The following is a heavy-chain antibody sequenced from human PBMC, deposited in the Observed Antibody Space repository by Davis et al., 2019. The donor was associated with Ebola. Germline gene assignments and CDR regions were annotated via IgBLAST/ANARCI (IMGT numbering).Heavy chain of an antibody. J-gene: IGHJ5*02. CDR1: GYTFTKYG. CDR2: IIPVYGRT. Sequence: SVKVSCKASGYTFTKYGINWVRQVPGQGLEWMGAIIPVYGRTNYAQEFQGRVTITADESTSTAYMELNSVRPEDTAVYYCARNGDYDPWFDPWGQGTLVTVSS. D-gene: IGHD4-17*01. CDR3: ARNGDYDPWFDP. V-gene: IGHV1-69*13.